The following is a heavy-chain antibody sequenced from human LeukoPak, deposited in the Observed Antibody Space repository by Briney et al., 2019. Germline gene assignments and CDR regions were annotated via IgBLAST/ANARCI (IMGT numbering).Heavy chain of an antibody. Sequence: PGGSLRLSCAASGFTFSSYWMSWVRQAPGKGLEWVANIKQDGSEKYYVDSVKGRFTISRDNAKNSLYLQMNSLRAEDTAVYYCARDDPITIFGVVMTHDYWGQGTLVTVSS. D-gene: IGHD3-3*01. J-gene: IGHJ4*02. CDR1: GFTFSSYW. CDR3: ARDDPITIFGVVMTHDY. CDR2: IKQDGSEK. V-gene: IGHV3-7*01.